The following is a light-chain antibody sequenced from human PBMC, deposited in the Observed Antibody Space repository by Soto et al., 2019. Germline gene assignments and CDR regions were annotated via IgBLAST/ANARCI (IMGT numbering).Light chain of an antibody. CDR2: AAT. CDR3: QQYGSSLPLT. V-gene: IGKV3-20*01. Sequence: EVVFTQSPDSLSLSPGETATLSCRARQSVSSNYLAWYQQIPGQAPRLLIHAATRRATGIPDRFSGSGSGTDFTLTISRLEPEDFAVYYCQQYGSSLPLTFGGGTKV. CDR1: QSVSSNY. J-gene: IGKJ4*01.